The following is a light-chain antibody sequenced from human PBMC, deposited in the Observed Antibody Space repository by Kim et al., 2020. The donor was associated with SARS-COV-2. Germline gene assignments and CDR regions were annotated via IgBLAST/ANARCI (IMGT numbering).Light chain of an antibody. J-gene: IGKJ4*01. CDR3: QQRNNWPPKVT. Sequence: PGAGATLSCRASQSISSSLAWYQQRPGQPPRLLIFDASIRASGIPARFGGSGSGTDFTLTISGLEPEDFAVYYCQQRNNWPPKVTFGGGTKVDIK. CDR1: QSISSS. V-gene: IGKV3-11*01. CDR2: DAS.